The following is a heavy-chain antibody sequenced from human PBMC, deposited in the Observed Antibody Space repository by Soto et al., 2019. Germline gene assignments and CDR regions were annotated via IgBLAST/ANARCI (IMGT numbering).Heavy chain of an antibody. CDR1: GFSFSTSEVG. CDR2: IYWDDDK. J-gene: IGHJ4*02. Sequence: QITLKESGPTLVKPTQTLTLTCTFSGFSFSTSEVGVGWIRQPPGKALEWLGLIYWDDDKRYSPSLKNRLSITKATSKNQVILTVTNMDPVDAGTYYCAHTLHTSGWPFDYWGQGTLVTVSS. CDR3: AHTLHTSGWPFDY. V-gene: IGHV2-5*02. D-gene: IGHD6-19*01.